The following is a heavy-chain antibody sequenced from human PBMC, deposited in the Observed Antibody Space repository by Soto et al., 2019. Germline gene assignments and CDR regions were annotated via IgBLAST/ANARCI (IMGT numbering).Heavy chain of an antibody. Sequence: QVQLQESGPGLVKPSQTLSLTCTVSGGSISSGDNYWSWIRQPPGKGLEWIGYIYYSGSTYYNPSLKSRVTISVDTSKNQFSLKLSSVTAADTAVYFCARATYDYDSSGYYYVFDYWGQGTLVTVSS. V-gene: IGHV4-30-4*01. CDR3: ARATYDYDSSGYYYVFDY. CDR2: IYYSGST. J-gene: IGHJ4*02. CDR1: GGSISSGDNY. D-gene: IGHD3-22*01.